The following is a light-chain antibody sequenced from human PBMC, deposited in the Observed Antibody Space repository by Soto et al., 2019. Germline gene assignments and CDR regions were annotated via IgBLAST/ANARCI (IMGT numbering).Light chain of an antibody. CDR3: QQRHMWPIT. Sequence: EIVLTQSPATLSLSPGERATLSCRASPSVTNYLAWYQQKPGQAPRLLIYGASNRATGIPPRFSGSGSGTDFTLTISSLAPEDSEVYYCQQRHMWPITFGQGTRLEIK. CDR1: PSVTNY. J-gene: IGKJ5*01. V-gene: IGKV3-11*01. CDR2: GAS.